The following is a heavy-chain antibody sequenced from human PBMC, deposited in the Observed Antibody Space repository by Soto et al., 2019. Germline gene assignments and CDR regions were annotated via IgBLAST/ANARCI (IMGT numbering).Heavy chain of an antibody. V-gene: IGHV3-21*01. J-gene: IGHJ3*02. Sequence: GGSLRLSCAASGFTFSSYSMNWVRQAPGKGLEWVSSISSSSSYIYYADSVKGRFTISRDNAKNSLYLQMNSLRAEDTAVYYCARDFEGRAFDIWGQGTMGTVSS. D-gene: IGHD3-9*01. CDR2: ISSSSSYI. CDR3: ARDFEGRAFDI. CDR1: GFTFSSYS.